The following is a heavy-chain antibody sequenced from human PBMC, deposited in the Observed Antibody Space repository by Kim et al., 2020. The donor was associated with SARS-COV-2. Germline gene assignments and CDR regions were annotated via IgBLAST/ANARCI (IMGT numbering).Heavy chain of an antibody. Sequence: GGSLRLSCAASGFTFSDYYMSWIRQAPGKGLEWVSYISSSGSTIYYADSVKGRFTISRDNAKNSLYLQMNSLRAEDTAVYYCARDSSLPIVGATFDYWGQGTLVTVSS. J-gene: IGHJ4*02. CDR3: ARDSSLPIVGATFDY. CDR2: ISSSGSTI. V-gene: IGHV3-11*01. D-gene: IGHD1-26*01. CDR1: GFTFSDYY.